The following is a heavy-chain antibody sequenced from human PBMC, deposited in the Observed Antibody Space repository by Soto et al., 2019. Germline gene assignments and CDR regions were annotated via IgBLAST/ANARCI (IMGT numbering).Heavy chain of an antibody. D-gene: IGHD1-26*01. CDR1: GGTFSSYA. Sequence: ASVKVSCTSSGGTFSSYAITWVRQAPGQELEWMGWISAYNGNTNYAQKLQVRVTMTTDTSTSIAYMELSSLRSDDTAVYYCASGSMVGANYFDYWGQGTLVTVSS. CDR3: ASGSMVGANYFDY. J-gene: IGHJ4*02. V-gene: IGHV1-18*01. CDR2: ISAYNGNT.